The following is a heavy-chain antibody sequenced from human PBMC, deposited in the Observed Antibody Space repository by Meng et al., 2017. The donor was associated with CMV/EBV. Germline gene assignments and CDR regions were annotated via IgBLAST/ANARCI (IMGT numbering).Heavy chain of an antibody. D-gene: IGHD1-26*01. CDR3: AKGVGATAFDY. CDR1: GFTFSSYG. Sequence: LSCAASGFTFSSYGMHWVRQAPGKGPEWVAVIWYDGSNKYYADSVKGRFTISRDNSKNTLYLQMNSLRAEDTAVYYCAKGVGATAFDYWGQGTLVTVSS. CDR2: IWYDGSNK. J-gene: IGHJ4*02. V-gene: IGHV3-33*06.